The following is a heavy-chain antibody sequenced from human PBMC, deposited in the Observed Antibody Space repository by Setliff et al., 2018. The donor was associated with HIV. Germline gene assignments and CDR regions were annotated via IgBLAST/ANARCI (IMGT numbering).Heavy chain of an antibody. D-gene: IGHD1-7*01. V-gene: IGHV4-34*01. CDR3: ARDRFTWNYGKNYMDV. CDR1: GGSFSGYY. CDR2: IDHSGNT. Sequence: LSLTCAVYGGSFSGYYWSCIRQPPGKGLEWIGEIDHSGNTNYNPSLKSRVTISVDTSKNHFSLKLSSVTAADTAVYYCARDRFTWNYGKNYMDVWGTGTTVTVSS. J-gene: IGHJ6*03.